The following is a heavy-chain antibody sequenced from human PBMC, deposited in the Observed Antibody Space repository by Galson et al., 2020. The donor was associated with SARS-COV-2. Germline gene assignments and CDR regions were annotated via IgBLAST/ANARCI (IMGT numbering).Heavy chain of an antibody. J-gene: IGHJ4*02. CDR1: GVIFSSYA. D-gene: IGHD3-10*01. V-gene: IGHV1-69*13. Sequence: SVQVSCKASGVIFSSYAISWVRQAPGQGLEWMGRITPMFGTGNYAQKFQGRVTITADESTSTAYMELGSLRFEDTAVYYCATLRGDYWGQGTLVTVSS. CDR2: ITPMFGTG. CDR3: ATLRGDY.